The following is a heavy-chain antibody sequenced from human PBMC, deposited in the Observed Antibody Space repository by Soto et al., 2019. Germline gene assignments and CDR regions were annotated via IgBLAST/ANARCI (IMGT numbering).Heavy chain of an antibody. CDR1: GFTFDNYV. V-gene: IGHV3-30-3*01. D-gene: IGHD4-17*01. CDR2: ISNHGSNK. J-gene: IGHJ4*02. CDR3: ARAVGDYESSPSDY. Sequence: QVQLVEVGGGVVQPWRSLRLSCIASGFTFDNYVMHWVRQAPGKGLEWVATISNHGSNKYYPQSVQGRFTISRDNPKSTVHLRMDSLRPEDTAVYYCARAVGDYESSPSDYWGQGTRVTVSS.